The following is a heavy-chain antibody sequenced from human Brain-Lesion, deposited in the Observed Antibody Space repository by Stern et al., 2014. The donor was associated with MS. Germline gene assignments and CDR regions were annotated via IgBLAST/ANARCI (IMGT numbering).Heavy chain of an antibody. CDR3: ARHDSVPRPSQLYSARDRGPGYFDY. D-gene: IGHD1-26*01. CDR2: IYYSGFT. Sequence: QVQLVESGPGLVKPSGTLSLTCTVSGGSISSSTYYWAWIRPPPGKGLEWIGDIYYSGFTYYTPSLKSRVTISVDMSKNQFSLKLSSVTAADTAIYYCARHDSVPRPSQLYSARDRGPGYFDYWGQGTLVTVSS. CDR1: GGSISSSTYY. J-gene: IGHJ4*02. V-gene: IGHV4-39*01.